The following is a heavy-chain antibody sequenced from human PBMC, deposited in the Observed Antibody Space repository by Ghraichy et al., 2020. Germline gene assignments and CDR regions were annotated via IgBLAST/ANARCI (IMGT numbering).Heavy chain of an antibody. V-gene: IGHV4-31*03. Sequence: SETLSLTCTVSGGSISSGGYYWSWIRQHPGKGLEWIGYIYYSGSTYYNPSLKSRVTISVDTSKNQFSLKLSSVTAADTAVYYCAREGRRWLVDYWGQGTLVTDSS. CDR3: AREGRRWLVDY. CDR2: IYYSGST. D-gene: IGHD6-19*01. J-gene: IGHJ4*02. CDR1: GGSISSGGYY.